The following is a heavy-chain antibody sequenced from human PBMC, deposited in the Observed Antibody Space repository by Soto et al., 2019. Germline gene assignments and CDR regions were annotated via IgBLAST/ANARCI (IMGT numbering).Heavy chain of an antibody. CDR1: GGSISSGGYY. V-gene: IGHV4-31*03. CDR3: AREFGELLLNWFDP. J-gene: IGHJ5*02. CDR2: IYYSGST. D-gene: IGHD3-10*01. Sequence: PSETLSLTCTVSGGSISSGGYYWSWIRQHPGKGLEWIGYIYYSGSTYYNPSLKSRVNISVDTSKNQFSLKLSSVTAADTAVYNCAREFGELLLNWFDPWGQGTLVTVSS.